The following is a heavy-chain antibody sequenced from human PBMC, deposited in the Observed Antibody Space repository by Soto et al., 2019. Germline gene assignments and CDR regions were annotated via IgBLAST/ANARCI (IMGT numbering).Heavy chain of an antibody. D-gene: IGHD5-18*01. CDR1: GDSISSWRYF. J-gene: IGHJ4*02. Sequence: QVQLEESGPGLVKPSQTLSLTCTVSGDSISSWRYFWTWLRQHPGKGLEWIGYISHGGNAFYNPSLQTRVTMSVASSENQFSLMLTSVTAADTVVYYCAMVETPMIPPIVPFDYCGQGTLVTVAS. V-gene: IGHV4-31*03. CDR3: AMVETPMIPPIVPFDY. CDR2: ISHGGNA.